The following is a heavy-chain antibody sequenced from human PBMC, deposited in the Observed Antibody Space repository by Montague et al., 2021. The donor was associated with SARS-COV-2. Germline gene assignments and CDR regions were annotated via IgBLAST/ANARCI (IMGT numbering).Heavy chain of an antibody. V-gene: IGHV4-59*01. D-gene: IGHD1-1*01. Sequence: SETLSLTCEVSGDSISSYYWSWIRQSPGKGLEWIGYVHYTGSTEYNPSLKTRFPQSLATPRNHFSPNLRSVTAADTAVYYCAGAQNACFIANCVNYFEVWGQGALVTVSS. CDR1: GDSISSYY. CDR2: VHYTGST. CDR3: AGAQNACFIANCVNYFEV. J-gene: IGHJ4*02.